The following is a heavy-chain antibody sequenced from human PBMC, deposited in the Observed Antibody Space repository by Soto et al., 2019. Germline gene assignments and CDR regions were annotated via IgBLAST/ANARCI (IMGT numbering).Heavy chain of an antibody. CDR3: AADDPFRHYYYYMDV. CDR1: GFTFTSSA. Sequence: SVKVSCKASGFTFTSSAVQWVRQARGQRLEWIGWIVVGSGNTNYAQKFQERVTITRDMSTSTAYMELSSLRSEDTAVYYCAADDPFRHYYYYMDVWGKGTTVTVSS. CDR2: IVVGSGNT. J-gene: IGHJ6*03. V-gene: IGHV1-58*01.